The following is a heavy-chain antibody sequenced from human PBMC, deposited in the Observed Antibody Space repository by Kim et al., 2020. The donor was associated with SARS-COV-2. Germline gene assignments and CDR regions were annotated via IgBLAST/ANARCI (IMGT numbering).Heavy chain of an antibody. D-gene: IGHD3-10*01. V-gene: IGHV1-18*01. J-gene: IGHJ6*02. CDR1: GYTFTSYG. Sequence: ASVKVSCKASGYTFTSYGISWVRQAPGQGLEWMGWISAYNGNTNYAQKLHGRVTMTTDTSTSTAYMELRSLRSDDTAVYYCARGDRYYGSGRQNPYYYYYYGMDVWGQGTTVTVSS. CDR2: ISAYNGNT. CDR3: ARGDRYYGSGRQNPYYYYYYGMDV.